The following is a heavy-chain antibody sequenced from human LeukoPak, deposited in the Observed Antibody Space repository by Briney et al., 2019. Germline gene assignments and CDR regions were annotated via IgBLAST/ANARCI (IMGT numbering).Heavy chain of an antibody. CDR2: ISSSSSYI. CDR1: GFTFSSCS. Sequence: PGGSLRLSCAASGFTFSSCSRNWVRQAPGKGLEWVSSISSSSSYIYYADSVKGRFTISRDNAKNSLYLQMNSLRAEDTAVYYCARGDSSGLLNWGQGTLVTVSS. D-gene: IGHD3-22*01. V-gene: IGHV3-21*01. CDR3: ARGDSSGLLN. J-gene: IGHJ4*02.